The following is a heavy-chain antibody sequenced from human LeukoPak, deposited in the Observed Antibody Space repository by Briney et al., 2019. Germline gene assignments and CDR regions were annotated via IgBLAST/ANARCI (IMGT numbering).Heavy chain of an antibody. D-gene: IGHD4-17*01. J-gene: IGHJ4*02. Sequence: SETLSLTCAVCGGSFSVYYWSWIRQPPGKGLEWIGEINHSGSTNYNPSLKSRVTISVDTSKNQFSLKLSSVTAADTAVYYCARGRARNGDYNYWGQGTLVTVSS. V-gene: IGHV4-34*01. CDR3: ARGRARNGDYNY. CDR2: INHSGST. CDR1: GGSFSVYY.